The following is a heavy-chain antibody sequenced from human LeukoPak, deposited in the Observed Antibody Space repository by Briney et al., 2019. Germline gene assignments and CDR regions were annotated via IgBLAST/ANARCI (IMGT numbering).Heavy chain of an antibody. CDR1: GFTFNDYY. CDR2: IGSNGDSI. V-gene: IGHV3-11*04. J-gene: IGHJ4*02. CDR3: ARGRTSGSGWPFDY. D-gene: IGHD6-25*01. Sequence: PGGSLRLSCAASGFTFNDYYMSWIRQAPGKGLEWISYIGSNGDSINYADSVKGRFTISRDNAKNSLSLQMNSLRAEDTAVYYCARGRTSGSGWPFDYWGQGTPVTVSS.